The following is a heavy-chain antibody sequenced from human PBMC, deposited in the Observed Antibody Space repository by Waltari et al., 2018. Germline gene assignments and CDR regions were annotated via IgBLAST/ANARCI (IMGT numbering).Heavy chain of an antibody. CDR2: ISWDGGST. Sequence: EVQLVESGGVVVQPGGSLRLSCAASGFTFDDYAMHWVRQAPGTGLGWVSLISWDGGSTYYADSVKGRFTISRDNSKNSLYLQMNSLRAEDTALYYCAKESYCSSTSCYHYYYYGMDVWGQGTTVTVSS. J-gene: IGHJ6*02. D-gene: IGHD2-2*01. V-gene: IGHV3-43D*04. CDR3: AKESYCSSTSCYHYYYYGMDV. CDR1: GFTFDDYA.